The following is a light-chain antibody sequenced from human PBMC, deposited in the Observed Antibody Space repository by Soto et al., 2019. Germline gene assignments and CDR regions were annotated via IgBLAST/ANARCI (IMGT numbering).Light chain of an antibody. CDR3: ATWDDSLSGPV. CDR1: SSNIGSNY. J-gene: IGLJ2*01. CDR2: RNN. Sequence: QSVLTQPPSASGTPGQRVTISCSGSSSNIGSNYVYWYQQLPGTAPKLLIHRNNQRPSGVPDRFSGSKSDTSASLAISGLRSEDEADYYCATWDDSLSGPVFGGGTKLTV. V-gene: IGLV1-47*01.